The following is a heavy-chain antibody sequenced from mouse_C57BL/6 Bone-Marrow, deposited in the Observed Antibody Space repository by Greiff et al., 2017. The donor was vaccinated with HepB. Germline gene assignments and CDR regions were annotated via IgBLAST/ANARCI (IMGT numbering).Heavy chain of an antibody. V-gene: IGHV1-64*01. CDR3: AKEGITTVAYYYAMDY. J-gene: IGHJ4*01. CDR2: IHPNSGST. D-gene: IGHD1-1*01. CDR1: GYTFTSYW. Sequence: QVQLQQPGAELVKPGASVKLSCKASGYTFTSYWMHWVKQRPGQGLEWIGMIHPNSGSTNYNEKFKSKATLTVDKSSSTAYMQLSSLTSEDSAVYYCAKEGITTVAYYYAMDYWGQGTSVTVSS.